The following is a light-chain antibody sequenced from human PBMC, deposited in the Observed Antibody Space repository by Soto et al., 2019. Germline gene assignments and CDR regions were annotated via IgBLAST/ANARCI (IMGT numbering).Light chain of an antibody. CDR3: QQSYSLT. CDR1: QSNNNY. Sequence: DIQMTQSPSSLSASVGASVTILFLASQSNNNYLNWYQQKPGKAPKLLIYAASRVQRGVPTRFSGSGSGTDFTLTSSSLQPEDFGSYYCQQSYSLTFGPGTKVDIK. V-gene: IGKV1-39*01. J-gene: IGKJ3*01. CDR2: AAS.